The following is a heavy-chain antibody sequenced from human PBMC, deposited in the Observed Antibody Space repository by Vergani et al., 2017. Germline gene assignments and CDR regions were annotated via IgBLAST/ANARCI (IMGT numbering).Heavy chain of an antibody. J-gene: IGHJ6*02. CDR3: ARHLAYCGGDCYPYYYGMDV. CDR2: IYYSGST. Sequence: QVPLQESGPGLVKPSETLSLTCAVSGFSIDNGYYWDWLRQPPGKGLEWIGSIYYSGSTYYNPSLKSRVTISVDTSKNQFSLKLSSVTAADTAVYYCARHLAYCGGDCYPYYYGMDVWGQGTTVTVSS. CDR1: GFSIDNGYY. D-gene: IGHD2-21*02. V-gene: IGHV4-38-2*01.